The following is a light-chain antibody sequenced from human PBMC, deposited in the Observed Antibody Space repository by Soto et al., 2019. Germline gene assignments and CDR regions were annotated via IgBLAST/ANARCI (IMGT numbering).Light chain of an antibody. CDR3: QQYGNSPLT. J-gene: IGKJ4*01. V-gene: IGKV3-20*01. Sequence: ETLLTQSPGTLSLSPGERATLSCRASKSVSARYLAWYQQKPGQPPRLLVYGASTRATDTPDRFSGSGSGTDFTLTISRLDPEDVGMFYCQQYGNSPLTFGGGTQVEIK. CDR1: KSVSARY. CDR2: GAS.